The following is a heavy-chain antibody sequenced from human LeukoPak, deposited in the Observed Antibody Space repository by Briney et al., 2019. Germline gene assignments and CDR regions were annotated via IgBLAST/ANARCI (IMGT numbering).Heavy chain of an antibody. CDR1: GFTFSSYD. Sequence: GGSLRLSCAASGFTFSSYDMHWVRQATGKGLEWVSAIGTAGDTYYPGSVKGRFTISRENAKNSLYLQMNSLRAEDTAVYYCAKGNDIGGYYYPHFDYWGQGTLVTVSS. J-gene: IGHJ4*02. CDR3: AKGNDIGGYYYPHFDY. CDR2: IGTAGDT. V-gene: IGHV3-13*01. D-gene: IGHD3-22*01.